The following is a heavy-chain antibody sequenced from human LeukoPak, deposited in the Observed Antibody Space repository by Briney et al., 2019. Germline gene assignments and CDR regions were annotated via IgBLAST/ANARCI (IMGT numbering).Heavy chain of an antibody. CDR3: AKDTIKVTTIRRVPHYMDV. Sequence: GGTLRLSCAASGFTFSSFGMTWVRQAPGKGLEWVSAISDNGGSIFYADSVKGRFTISRDNSKNTLYLQMSSLRAEDTAVYYCAKDTIKVTTIRRVPHYMDVWGKGTTVTISS. D-gene: IGHD5-12*01. CDR1: GFTFSSFG. V-gene: IGHV3-23*01. CDR2: ISDNGGSI. J-gene: IGHJ6*03.